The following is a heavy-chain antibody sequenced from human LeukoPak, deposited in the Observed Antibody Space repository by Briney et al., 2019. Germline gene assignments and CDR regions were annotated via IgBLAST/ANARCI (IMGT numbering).Heavy chain of an antibody. CDR2: INPNSGGT. Sequence: ASVKVSCKASGYTFTGYYMHWVRQAPGQGLEWMGWINPNSGGTNYAQKFQGRVTMTTDTSTSTAYMELRSLRSDDTAVYYCARVEAYCTRTSCHDYWGQGTLVTVSS. CDR3: ARVEAYCTRTSCHDY. CDR1: GYTFTGYY. V-gene: IGHV1-2*02. J-gene: IGHJ4*02. D-gene: IGHD2-2*01.